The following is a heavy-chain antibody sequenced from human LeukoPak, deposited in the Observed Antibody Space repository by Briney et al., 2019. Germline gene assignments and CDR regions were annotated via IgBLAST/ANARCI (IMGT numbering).Heavy chain of an antibody. Sequence: SETLSLTCAVSGGSISSYYWSWIRLPAGKGLEWIGRIHNSGTTNYNPSLRSRVTISVDTSKNQISLKLTSVNAADTAVYYCARDDLEYTVHYGMDVWGQGTTVRVSS. D-gene: IGHD2/OR15-2a*01. CDR1: GGSISSYY. CDR3: ARDDLEYTVHYGMDV. V-gene: IGHV4-4*07. CDR2: IHNSGTT. J-gene: IGHJ6*02.